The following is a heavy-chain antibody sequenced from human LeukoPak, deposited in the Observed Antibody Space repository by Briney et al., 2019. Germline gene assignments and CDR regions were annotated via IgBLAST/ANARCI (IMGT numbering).Heavy chain of an antibody. V-gene: IGHV4-38-2*02. CDR1: GYSISSGYY. Sequence: SETLSLTCSVSGYSISSGYYWGWIRQPPGKGLEWIGSINHSGTTYYNPSLKSRVTISVDTSKNQFSLKLSSVTAADTAVYYCARSWNYYCYYMDVWGKGTTVTVSS. D-gene: IGHD5-12*01. CDR2: INHSGTT. CDR3: ARSWNYYCYYMDV. J-gene: IGHJ6*03.